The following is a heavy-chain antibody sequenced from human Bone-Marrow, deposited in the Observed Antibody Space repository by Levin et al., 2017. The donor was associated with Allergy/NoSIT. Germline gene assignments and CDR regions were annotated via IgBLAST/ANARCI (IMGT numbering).Heavy chain of an antibody. CDR3: ARGGPYGY. D-gene: IGHD3-16*01. CDR1: GFTVSNNY. Sequence: LSLTCAVSGFTVSNNYMSWVRQAPGKGLELVSVIYSAGSTYYADSVRGRFTISRDNSKNTLFLQMNSLRADDTAVYYCARGGPYGYWGQGTLVTVSS. J-gene: IGHJ4*02. CDR2: IYSAGST. V-gene: IGHV3-53*01.